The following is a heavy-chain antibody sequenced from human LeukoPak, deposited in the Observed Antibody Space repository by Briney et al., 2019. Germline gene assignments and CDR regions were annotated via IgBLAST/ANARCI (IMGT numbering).Heavy chain of an antibody. Sequence: PRASVKVSCKASGYTFTSYGTSWVRQAPGQGLEWMGWISAYNGNTNYAQKLQGRVTMTTDTSTSTAYMELRSLRSDDTAVYYCARGGYSGYDYWEAVFFYYFDYWGQGTLVTVSS. D-gene: IGHD5-12*01. CDR2: ISAYNGNT. CDR1: GYTFTSYG. J-gene: IGHJ4*02. V-gene: IGHV1-18*01. CDR3: ARGGYSGYDYWEAVFFYYFDY.